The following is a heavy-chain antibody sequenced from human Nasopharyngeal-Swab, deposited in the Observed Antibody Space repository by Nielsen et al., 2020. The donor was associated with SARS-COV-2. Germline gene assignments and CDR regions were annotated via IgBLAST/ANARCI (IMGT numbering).Heavy chain of an antibody. CDR2: IPYDAYEV. D-gene: IGHD1-1*01. CDR3: ARDPHDLWNGQNWFDP. CDR1: GFTITGYG. J-gene: IGHJ5*02. V-gene: IGHV3-33*05. Sequence: GGSLRLSCAASGFTITGYGIHWIRQAPGKGPEWVATIPYDAYEVHYADSVEGRFTISRDNSKATVYLQMNSLRVDDTAMYFCARDPHDLWNGQNWFDPWGQGTPVIVSP.